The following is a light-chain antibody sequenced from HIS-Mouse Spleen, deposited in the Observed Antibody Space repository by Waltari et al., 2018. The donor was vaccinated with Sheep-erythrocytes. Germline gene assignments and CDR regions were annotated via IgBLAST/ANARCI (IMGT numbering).Light chain of an antibody. CDR1: RSYVGGYNY. CDR3: CSYAGSYNHV. J-gene: IGLJ1*01. CDR2: DVS. Sequence: QSALTQPPSVSGSPGQSVTIPRTGTRSYVGGYNYVSWYQQHPGKAPKLMIYDVSKRPSGVPDRFSGSKSGNTASLTISGLQAEDEADYYCCSYAGSYNHVFATGTKVTVL. V-gene: IGLV2-11*01.